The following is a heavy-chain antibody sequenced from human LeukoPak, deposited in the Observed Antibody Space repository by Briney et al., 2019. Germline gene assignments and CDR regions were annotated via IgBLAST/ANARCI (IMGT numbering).Heavy chain of an antibody. J-gene: IGHJ3*02. CDR1: GGSLSSYY. D-gene: IGHD3-9*01. CDR2: IYYSGST. V-gene: IGHV4-59*01. CDR3: ARGAVERYFDWPQHAFDI. Sequence: SETLSLTCTVSGGSLSSYYWSWIRQPPGKGLEWIGYIYYSGSTNYNPSLKSRVTISVDTSKNQFSLKPSSVTAADTAVYYCARGAVERYFDWPQHAFDIWGQGTMVTVSS.